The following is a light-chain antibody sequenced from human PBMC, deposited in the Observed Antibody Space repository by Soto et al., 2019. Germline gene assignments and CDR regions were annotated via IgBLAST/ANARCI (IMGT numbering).Light chain of an antibody. J-gene: IGLJ2*01. CDR3: AAWDDSLSGHVV. CDR1: SSNIGSNY. CDR2: RNN. Sequence: QSVLTQPPSASGTPGQRVTISCSGSSSNIGSNYVYWYQQLPGTAPKLLIYRNNQRPSGVPARFSGSKSGTSASLAISGRRYEDEADYYCAAWDDSLSGHVVFGGGTKLTVL. V-gene: IGLV1-47*01.